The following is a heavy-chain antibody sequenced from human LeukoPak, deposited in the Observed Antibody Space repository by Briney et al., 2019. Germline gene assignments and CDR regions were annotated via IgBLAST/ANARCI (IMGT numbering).Heavy chain of an antibody. CDR3: AGAADDSSGYFGAFDI. J-gene: IGHJ3*02. CDR1: GFTFSSYG. V-gene: IGHV3-33*01. D-gene: IGHD3-22*01. CDR2: IWYDGSNK. Sequence: GGSLRLSCAASGFTFSSYGMHWVRQAPGKGLEWVAVIWYDGSNKYYADSVKGRFTISRDNSKNTLYLQMNSLRAEDTAVYYCAGAADDSSGYFGAFDIWGQGTMVTVSS.